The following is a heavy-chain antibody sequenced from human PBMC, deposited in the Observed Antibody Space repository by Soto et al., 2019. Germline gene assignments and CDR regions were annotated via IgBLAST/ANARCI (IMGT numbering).Heavy chain of an antibody. J-gene: IGHJ4*02. Sequence: QVQLVESGGGVVQPGRSLRLSCAASGFTFSSYGMHWVRQAPGKGLEWVAVISYDGSNKYYADSVKGRFTISRDNSKNRPYMQMHSLRAEDTVVYYCAKEAQRGSKGFDYWGQGTLVTVSS. CDR2: ISYDGSNK. D-gene: IGHD1-26*01. V-gene: IGHV3-30*18. CDR3: AKEAQRGSKGFDY. CDR1: GFTFSSYG.